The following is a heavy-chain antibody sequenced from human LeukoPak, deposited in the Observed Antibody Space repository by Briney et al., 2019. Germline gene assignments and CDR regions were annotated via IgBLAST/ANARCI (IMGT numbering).Heavy chain of an antibody. V-gene: IGHV4-59*01. CDR1: GGPISSYY. J-gene: IGHJ3*01. D-gene: IGHD6-13*01. Sequence: SETLSLTCTVSGGPISSYYWSWIRQPPGKGLEWIGYLYNTGSTNYNPSLKSRVTISVGTSKNQFSLKVTSVTAADTAVYYCASSLSSTTYAFDVWGQGTMVTVSS. CDR3: ASSLSSTTYAFDV. CDR2: LYNTGST.